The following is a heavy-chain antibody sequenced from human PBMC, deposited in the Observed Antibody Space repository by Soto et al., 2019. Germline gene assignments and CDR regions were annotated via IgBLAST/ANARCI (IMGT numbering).Heavy chain of an antibody. CDR1: GGSFSGYQ. CDR3: ARGVILWFGELSRRGGYHYYMDV. J-gene: IGHJ6*03. Sequence: QVQLQQWGAGLLKPSETLSLTCAVYGGSFSGYQWSWIRQTPGKGLEWIGEINDSGNINYNPSLKSRVTILLHTPKQPISLKLSSVTAADSAVYSCARGVILWFGELSRRGGYHYYMDVWGKGTTVMFSS. CDR2: INDSGNI. V-gene: IGHV4-34*01. D-gene: IGHD3-10*01.